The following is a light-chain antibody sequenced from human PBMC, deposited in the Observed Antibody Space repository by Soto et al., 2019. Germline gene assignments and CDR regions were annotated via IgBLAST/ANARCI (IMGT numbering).Light chain of an antibody. CDR1: RAISSY. V-gene: IGKV1-9*01. Sequence: DIQLTQSPSFLSASVGDRVTITCRASRAISSYLAWYQQRPGEAPKLLIFAASTLQSGVPSRFSGSGSGTEFTLTISSLQPEDFATYYCQQFNDYPLTFGGGTKVEIK. CDR3: QQFNDYPLT. CDR2: AAS. J-gene: IGKJ4*01.